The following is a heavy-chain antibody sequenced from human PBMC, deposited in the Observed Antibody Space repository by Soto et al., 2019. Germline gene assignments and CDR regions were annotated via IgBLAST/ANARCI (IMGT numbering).Heavy chain of an antibody. Sequence: SSVKVSCKASGGTFSSYAISWVRQAPGQGLEWMGGIIPIFGTANYAQKFQGRVTITADKSTSTAYMELSSLRSEDTAVYYCASPISGYYYGMDVWGQAPTVTVSS. CDR1: GGTFSSYA. D-gene: IGHD1-26*01. V-gene: IGHV1-69*06. CDR2: IIPIFGTA. CDR3: ASPISGYYYGMDV. J-gene: IGHJ6*02.